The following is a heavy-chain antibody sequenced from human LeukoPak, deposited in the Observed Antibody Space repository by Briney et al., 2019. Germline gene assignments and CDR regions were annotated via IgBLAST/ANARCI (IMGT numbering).Heavy chain of an antibody. V-gene: IGHV3-7*04. D-gene: IGHD6-19*01. J-gene: IGHJ4*02. Sequence: GGSLRPSCAASGLTLSRNWMNWVRQAPGKGLEWVANIKQDGSAKYYANSVKGRFTISRDDAKNSLHLEMNSLRAEDTAVYYCAGGGGWVFDFWGQGTLVTVSS. CDR2: IKQDGSAK. CDR1: GLTLSRNW. CDR3: AGGGGWVFDF.